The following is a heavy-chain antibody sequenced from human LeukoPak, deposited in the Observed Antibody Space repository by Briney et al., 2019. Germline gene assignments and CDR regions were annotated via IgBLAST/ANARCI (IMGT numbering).Heavy chain of an antibody. J-gene: IGHJ3*02. V-gene: IGHV3-23*01. CDR1: GFTFSSFP. CDR2: ISGSGVTT. CDR3: ARAGQRGAFDI. D-gene: IGHD6-25*01. Sequence: PGGSLRLSCAASGFTFSSFPMTWVRQAPGKGLECVSTISGSGVTTYYADSVKGRFTISRDNSKNTLYLQMNSLRVEDTAVYYCARAGQRGAFDIWGQGTMVTVSS.